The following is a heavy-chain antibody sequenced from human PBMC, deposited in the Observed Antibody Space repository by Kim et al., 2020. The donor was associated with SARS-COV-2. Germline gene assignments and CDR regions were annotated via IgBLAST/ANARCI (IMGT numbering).Heavy chain of an antibody. V-gene: IGHV3-64D*06. D-gene: IGHD3-10*01. Sequence: GGSLRLSCSASGFTFSSYAMHWVRQAPGKGLEYVSAISSNGGSTYYADSVKGRFTISRDNSKNTLYLQMSSLRAEDTAVYYCVKCWTASMLRGGPFDYWGQGTLVTVSS. CDR3: VKCWTASMLRGGPFDY. CDR1: GFTFSSYA. CDR2: ISSNGGST. J-gene: IGHJ4*02.